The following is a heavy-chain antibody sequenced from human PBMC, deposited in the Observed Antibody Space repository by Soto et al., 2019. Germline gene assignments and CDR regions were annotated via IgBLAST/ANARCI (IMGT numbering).Heavy chain of an antibody. CDR2: ISAYNGNT. D-gene: IGHD6-13*01. J-gene: IGHJ3*02. CDR1: GYTFNRYG. Sequence: QVQLVQSATEVKKPGASVRVSCKASGYTFNRYGITWVRQAPGQGLEWMGWISAYNGNTNYAQKFQDRVTMTTDTSTNTGYMELSRLRSNDTAVYYCAGAHPRIAASDDAFDIWGQGTMVTVTS. V-gene: IGHV1-18*04. CDR3: AGAHPRIAASDDAFDI.